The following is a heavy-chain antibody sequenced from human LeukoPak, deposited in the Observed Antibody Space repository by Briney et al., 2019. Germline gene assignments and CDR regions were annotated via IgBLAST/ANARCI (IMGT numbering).Heavy chain of an antibody. D-gene: IGHD1-26*01. Sequence: SGTLSLTCGVSGGSISSTNWWSWVRQPPGQGLGWIGEISLSGVTNYNPSLKSRVTMSLDRSKNHLSLTLTSVTAADAAVYYCSGESGAFSPFGYWGQGTLVTVSS. V-gene: IGHV4-4*02. CDR1: GGSISSTNW. CDR3: SGESGAFSPFGY. J-gene: IGHJ4*02. CDR2: ISLSGVT.